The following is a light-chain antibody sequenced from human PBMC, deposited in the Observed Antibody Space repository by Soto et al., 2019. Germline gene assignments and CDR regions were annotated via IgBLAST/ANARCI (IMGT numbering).Light chain of an antibody. Sequence: ETVLTQSPVTLSLSPGERATVSCRASQSVGGSSLAWYQQRPGQAPRLLIYDTSKRATGIPDRFSGSGSGTDFILTISRLEPEDFAVYYCQQYQNSPRTFGQGTKVDIK. CDR1: QSVGGSS. J-gene: IGKJ1*01. CDR2: DTS. CDR3: QQYQNSPRT. V-gene: IGKV3-20*01.